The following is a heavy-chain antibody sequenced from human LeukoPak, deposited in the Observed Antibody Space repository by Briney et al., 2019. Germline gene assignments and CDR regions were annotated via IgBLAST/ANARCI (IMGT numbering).Heavy chain of an antibody. CDR3: ARVGKYCGGDCYWVKY. Sequence: SQTLSLTCTVSGVSISSGDYYWSWIRQPPGKGLEWIGYIYYSGSTYYNPSLKSRVTISVDTSKSQFSLKLTSVTAADTAVYYCARVGKYCGGDCYWVKYWGQGTLVTVYS. D-gene: IGHD2-21*01. CDR1: GVSISSGDYY. J-gene: IGHJ4*02. V-gene: IGHV4-30-4*08. CDR2: IYYSGST.